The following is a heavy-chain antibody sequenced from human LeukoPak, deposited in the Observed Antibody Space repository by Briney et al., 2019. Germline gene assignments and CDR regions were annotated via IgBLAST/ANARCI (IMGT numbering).Heavy chain of an antibody. J-gene: IGHJ4*02. CDR1: GFTFSSNW. V-gene: IGHV3-7*01. CDR3: ARGTGGLLPLDC. CDR2: IREDGGET. Sequence: PGGSLRLSCVASGFTFSSNWMSWVRQAPGKGLGGVAYIREDGGETYYVDSVKGRFTISRDNAKNSLYLQMNSLRVEDTAVYYCARGTGGLLPLDCWGQGTLVTVSS. D-gene: IGHD1-26*01.